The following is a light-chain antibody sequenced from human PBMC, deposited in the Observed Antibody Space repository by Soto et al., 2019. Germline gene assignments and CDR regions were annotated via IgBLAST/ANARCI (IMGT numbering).Light chain of an antibody. V-gene: IGKV1-39*01. Sequence: DIQMTQSPSSLSASVGDRVTITCRASQSISSHLNWYQQKPGKAPKLLIFAASSLQSGVPSTFSGSGSGTDFTLTISSLEPEDFAVYYCQQRSNWPRTFGQGTKVDI. CDR1: QSISSH. CDR3: QQRSNWPRT. J-gene: IGKJ1*01. CDR2: AAS.